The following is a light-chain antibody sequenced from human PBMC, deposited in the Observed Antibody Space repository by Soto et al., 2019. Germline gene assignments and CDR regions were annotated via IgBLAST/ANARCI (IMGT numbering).Light chain of an antibody. CDR1: SSDVGGYNY. J-gene: IGLJ2*01. V-gene: IGLV2-14*01. Sequence: QSALTQHASVSGSPGQSITISCTGTSSDVGGYNYVSWYQQHPGIAPKLMISEVSNRPSGVSNRFSGSKSGNTASLTISGLQAEDEADYYCSSYTSSSTLVFGVGTKLTVL. CDR2: EVS. CDR3: SSYTSSSTLV.